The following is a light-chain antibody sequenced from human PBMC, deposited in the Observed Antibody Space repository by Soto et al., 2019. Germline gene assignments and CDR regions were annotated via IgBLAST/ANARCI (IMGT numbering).Light chain of an antibody. CDR2: EVS. V-gene: IGLV2-14*01. Sequence: QSALTQPASVSASPGQSITISCTGTSSYVGGYKYVSWYQQHPGKAPKLMMYEVSNRPSGVSFRFSASKSGNTASLTISGLQAEDEGDYYCASYTSSNTLVFGGGTKLTVL. J-gene: IGLJ2*01. CDR3: ASYTSSNTLV. CDR1: SSYVGGYKY.